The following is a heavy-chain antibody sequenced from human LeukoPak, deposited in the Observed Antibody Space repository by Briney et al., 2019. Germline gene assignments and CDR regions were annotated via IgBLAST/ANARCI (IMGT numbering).Heavy chain of an antibody. Sequence: PGGSLRLSYAASGFTVSSNYMSWVRQAPGKGLEWVSVIYSGGSTYYADSVKGRFTISRDNSKNTVYLQVNSLRAKDTAVYYCAKEGGAAAVAGLFDYWGQGTLVTVSS. J-gene: IGHJ4*02. CDR1: GFTVSSNY. CDR3: AKEGGAAAVAGLFDY. CDR2: IYSGGST. D-gene: IGHD6-19*01. V-gene: IGHV3-53*01.